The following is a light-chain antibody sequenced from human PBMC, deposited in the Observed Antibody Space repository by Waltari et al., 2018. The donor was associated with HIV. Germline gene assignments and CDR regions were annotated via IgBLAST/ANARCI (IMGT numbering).Light chain of an antibody. CDR1: SSVVGAYTL. Sequence: QSALPQSASVSGSPGQSTTISCTGTSSVVGAYTLVSWYQQHPGEVPKLLIYEVTKRPSGVSTRFSGSKSANTASLTISGLQAEDEAEYYCCSYAGSGLVCGGGTKLTVL. J-gene: IGLJ3*02. V-gene: IGLV2-23*02. CDR2: EVT. CDR3: CSYAGSGLV.